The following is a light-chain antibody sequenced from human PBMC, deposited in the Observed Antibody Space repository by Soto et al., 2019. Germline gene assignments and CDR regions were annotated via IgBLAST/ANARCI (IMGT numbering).Light chain of an antibody. CDR1: QSVSGSY. J-gene: IGKJ1*01. CDR3: QQYGSSSGT. CDR2: GAS. Sequence: EIVLTQSPGTLSLSPGEGATLSCRASQSVSGSYLAWYQQKPGQAPRLLIYGASTRATGIPDRFSGSGSGTDFIRTISRLEPEDFAVFYCQQYGSSSGTFGQGTKVEIK. V-gene: IGKV3-20*01.